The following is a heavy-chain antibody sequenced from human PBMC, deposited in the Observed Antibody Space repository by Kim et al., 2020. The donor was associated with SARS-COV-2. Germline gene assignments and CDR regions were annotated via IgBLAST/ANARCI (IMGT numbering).Heavy chain of an antibody. V-gene: IGHV1-3*01. CDR3: ARGLVPAAMLGY. D-gene: IGHD2-2*01. J-gene: IGHJ4*02. Sequence: YSQKFQGRVTITRDTSASTAYMELSSLRSEDTAVYYCARGLVPAAMLGYWGQGTLVTVSS.